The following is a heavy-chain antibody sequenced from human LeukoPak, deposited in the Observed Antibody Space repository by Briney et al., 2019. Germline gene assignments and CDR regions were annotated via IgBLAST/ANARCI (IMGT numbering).Heavy chain of an antibody. V-gene: IGHV1-46*01. Sequence: ASVKVSCKASGYTFTSYYMHWVRQAPGQGLEWMGIINPSGGSTSYAQKFRGRVTMTRDTSTSTVYMELSSLRSEDTAVYYCARDRGCSSTSCYMAYYYGMDVWGQGTTVTVSS. CDR3: ARDRGCSSTSCYMAYYYGMDV. D-gene: IGHD2-2*02. J-gene: IGHJ6*02. CDR2: INPSGGST. CDR1: GYTFTSYY.